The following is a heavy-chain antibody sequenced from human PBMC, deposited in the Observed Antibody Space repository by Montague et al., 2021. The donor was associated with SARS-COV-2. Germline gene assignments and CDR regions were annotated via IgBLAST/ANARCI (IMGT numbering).Heavy chain of an antibody. CDR3: AGHRRSRYGNFDY. J-gene: IGHJ4*02. CDR2: IYDSGST. D-gene: IGHD1-1*01. V-gene: IGHV4-59*08. Sequence: SETLSLTCTVSGGSISSYYWSWIRQPPGKGLEWIGYIYDSGSTNYKSSLKSRVTISVDTSKNQFSLKLNSVTAADTAVYYCAGHRRSRYGNFDYWGQGTLVTVSS. CDR1: GGSISSYY.